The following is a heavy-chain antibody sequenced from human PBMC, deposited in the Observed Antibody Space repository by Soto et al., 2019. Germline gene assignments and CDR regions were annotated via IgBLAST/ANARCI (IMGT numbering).Heavy chain of an antibody. CDR1: GFTFSSYS. Sequence: PGGSLRLSCAASGFTFSSYSMNWVRQAPGKGLEWVSSISSSSSYIYYADSVKGRFTISRDNAKNSLYLQMNSLRAEDTAVYYCARDQCPSSSWYFGSGAFDIWGQGTMVTVSS. CDR2: ISSSSSYI. J-gene: IGHJ3*02. D-gene: IGHD6-13*01. CDR3: ARDQCPSSSWYFGSGAFDI. V-gene: IGHV3-21*01.